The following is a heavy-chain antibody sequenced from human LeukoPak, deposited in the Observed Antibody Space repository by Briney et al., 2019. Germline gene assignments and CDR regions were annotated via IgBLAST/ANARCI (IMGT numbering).Heavy chain of an antibody. D-gene: IGHD3-16*02. Sequence: PAESLTLSCAASGFTFSSYSMNWIRQAPGKGLEWVASISSSSSYIYYADSVKGRFNISRDNAKKSLYLQMNSLRAEDTAVYYCARVGGLSFYDMDVWGQGTTVTVSS. CDR3: ARVGGLSFYDMDV. CDR2: ISSSSSYI. J-gene: IGHJ6*02. V-gene: IGHV3-21*01. CDR1: GFTFSSYS.